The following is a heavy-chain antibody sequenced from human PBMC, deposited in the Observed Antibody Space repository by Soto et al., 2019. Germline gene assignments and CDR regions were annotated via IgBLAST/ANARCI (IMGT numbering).Heavy chain of an antibody. Sequence: QVQLVQSGAEVKKPGSSVKVSCKASGGTFSNYGVSWVRQAHGHGLEWMGVIIPFFGTTNYAQKFQGRLTINADESPGTASMELNRLMPADTAVYFCARAAQTRNNWNDLSNWFEPWGQGTLVTVSS. D-gene: IGHD1-1*01. CDR1: GGTFSNYG. J-gene: IGHJ5*02. V-gene: IGHV1-69*01. CDR3: ARAAQTRNNWNDLSNWFEP. CDR2: IIPFFGTT.